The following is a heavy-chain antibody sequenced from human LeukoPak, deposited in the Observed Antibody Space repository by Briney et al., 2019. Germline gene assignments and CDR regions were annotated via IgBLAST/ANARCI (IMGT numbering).Heavy chain of an antibody. Sequence: PGGSLRLSCAASGFTVSSNYMSWVRQAPGKGLEWVSVIYSGGSTYYADSVKGRFTISRDNSKNTLYLQMNSPRAEDTAVYYCARVRGGNYFDYWGQGTLVTVSS. J-gene: IGHJ4*02. CDR2: IYSGGST. CDR1: GFTVSSNY. D-gene: IGHD3-16*01. V-gene: IGHV3-53*01. CDR3: ARVRGGNYFDY.